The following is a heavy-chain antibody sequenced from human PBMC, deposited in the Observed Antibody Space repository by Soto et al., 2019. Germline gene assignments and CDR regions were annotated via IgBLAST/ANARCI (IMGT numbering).Heavy chain of an antibody. CDR2: IFHSGNA. CDR1: GGSIRNVY. V-gene: IGHV4-59*01. J-gene: IGHJ4*01. D-gene: IGHD2-15*01. Sequence: SETLSLTCTVSGGSIRNVYWSWIRQAPGKGLEWIGFIFHSGNAKYNPSLKSRVTISVDTSKNQFSLSLDSVTAADTAVYFCARAHAPTLPFDYWGQGTLVTVSS. CDR3: ARAHAPTLPFDY.